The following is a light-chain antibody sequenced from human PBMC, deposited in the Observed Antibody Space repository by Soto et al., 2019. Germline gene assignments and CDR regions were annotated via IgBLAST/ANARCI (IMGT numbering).Light chain of an antibody. J-gene: IGKJ2*01. Sequence: EIVLTQSPGTLSLSPGERATLSCRASQSVSSSYLAWYQQTPGQAPSLLIYGASSRATGIPDRFSGSGSGTVFALTISRLEPEVLAGYDCRQYCSSPPVYTFGKGSNLEIK. V-gene: IGKV3-20*01. CDR3: RQYCSSPPVYT. CDR1: QSVSSSY. CDR2: GAS.